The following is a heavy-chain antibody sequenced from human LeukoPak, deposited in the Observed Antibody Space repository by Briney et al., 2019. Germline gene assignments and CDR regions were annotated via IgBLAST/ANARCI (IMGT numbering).Heavy chain of an antibody. J-gene: IGHJ4*02. CDR2: INHSGST. Sequence: PSETLSLTCAVYGGSFSGYYWSWIRQPPGKGLEWIGEINHSGSTNYNPSLMSRVTISVDTSKNQFSLKLSSVTAADTAVYYCARGRRGYLDYWGQGTLVTVSS. D-gene: IGHD5-18*01. V-gene: IGHV4-34*01. CDR1: GGSFSGYY. CDR3: ARGRRGYLDY.